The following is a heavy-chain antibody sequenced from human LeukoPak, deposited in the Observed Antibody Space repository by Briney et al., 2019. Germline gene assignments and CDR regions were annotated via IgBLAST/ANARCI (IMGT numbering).Heavy chain of an antibody. CDR3: ARDSTYYYDSGSSGPHYFDN. CDR2: ISSGGTYE. D-gene: IGHD3-10*01. CDR1: GFTFSNYA. Sequence: GGSLRPSCAASGFTFSNYAMHWDRQAPGKGLEWVSLISSGGTYEYYADSVKGRFTISRDNSKNTLYLQLNSLRAEDTAVYYCARDSTYYYDSGSSGPHYFDNWGQGTLVTVSS. J-gene: IGHJ4*02. V-gene: IGHV3-30*01.